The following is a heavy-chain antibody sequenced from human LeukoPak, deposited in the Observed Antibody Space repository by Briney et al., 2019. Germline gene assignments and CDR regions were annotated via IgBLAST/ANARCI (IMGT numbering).Heavy chain of an antibody. CDR2: IYSGGGT. J-gene: IGHJ5*02. D-gene: IGHD1-26*01. V-gene: IGHV3-53*01. CDR3: AREAVGATYNWFDP. Sequence: GGSLRLSCAASGFTVSSNYMSWVRQAPGKGLEWVSVIYSGGGTYYADSVKGRFTISRDNSKNTLYLQVNSLRAEDTAVYYCAREAVGATYNWFDPWGQGTLVTVSS. CDR1: GFTVSSNY.